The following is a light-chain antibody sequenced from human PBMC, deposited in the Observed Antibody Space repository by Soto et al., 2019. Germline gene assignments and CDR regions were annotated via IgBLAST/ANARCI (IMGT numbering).Light chain of an antibody. J-gene: IGLJ1*01. Sequence: QSALTQPASVSGSPGQSITISCTGTSSDVGGYNYVSWYQQHPGKAPKLMIYDVSNRLSGVSNRFSGSKSGNTASLTISGLQAEDEADYYCSSRRVFGTGTKLTVL. CDR1: SSDVGGYNY. V-gene: IGLV2-14*01. CDR2: DVS. CDR3: SSRRV.